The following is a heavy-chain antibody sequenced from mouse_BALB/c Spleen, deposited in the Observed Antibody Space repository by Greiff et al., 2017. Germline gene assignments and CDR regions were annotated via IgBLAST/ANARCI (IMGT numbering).Heavy chain of an antibody. Sequence: EVKLQESGPELVKPGASVKISCKTSGYTFTEYTMHWVKQSHGKSLEWIGGINPNNGGTSYNQKFKGKATLTVDKSSSTAYMELRSLTSEDSAVYYCAPLYYGYDLFIAYWGQGTLVTVSA. D-gene: IGHD2-2*01. CDR3: APLYYGYDLFIAY. V-gene: IGHV1-18*01. CDR2: INPNNGGT. CDR1: GYTFTEYT. J-gene: IGHJ3*01.